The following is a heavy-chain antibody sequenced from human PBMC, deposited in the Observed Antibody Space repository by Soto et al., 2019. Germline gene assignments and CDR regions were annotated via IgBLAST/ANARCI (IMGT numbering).Heavy chain of an antibody. Sequence: GFPRLSCSASGFTFRSYAMSWVRQAPGKGLEWVSAISGSGGSTYYADSVKGRFTISRDNSKNTAYLQMNSLKTGDTAVYYCARDMHAGFTHYFDPWGQGTLVTVSS. CDR1: GFTFRSYA. CDR3: ARDMHAGFTHYFDP. J-gene: IGHJ5*02. D-gene: IGHD1-26*01. CDR2: ISGSGGST. V-gene: IGHV3-23*01.